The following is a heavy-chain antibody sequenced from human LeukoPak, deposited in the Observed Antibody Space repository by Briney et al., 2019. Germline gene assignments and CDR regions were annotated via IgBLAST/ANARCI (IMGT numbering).Heavy chain of an antibody. V-gene: IGHV3-30*19. D-gene: IGHD4-23*01. CDR3: ARGYGGDSAGFDY. CDR1: GFTFSSHG. CDR2: ISYDARDK. J-gene: IGHJ4*02. Sequence: TGGSLRLSCVASGFTFSSHGFHWVRQAPGKGLEWVAIISYDARDKHYADSVKGRFTISRDNSMNTLYLQMNTLRVEDTAVYYCARGYGGDSAGFDYWGQGTLVTVSS.